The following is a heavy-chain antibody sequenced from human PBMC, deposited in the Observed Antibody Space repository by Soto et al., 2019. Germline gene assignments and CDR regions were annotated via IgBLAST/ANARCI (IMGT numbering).Heavy chain of an antibody. CDR2: INPNSGGT. CDR1: GYTFTGYY. D-gene: IGHD2-21*01. V-gene: IGHV1-2*04. J-gene: IGHJ4*02. CDR3: ARGEGGPRWGSIDY. Sequence: QVQLVQSGAEVKKPGASVKVSCKASGYTFTGYYMHWVRQAPGQGLEWMGWINPNSGGTNYAQKCQGWVTMNRDTSISTAYMELSRLRSDDTAGYYCARGEGGPRWGSIDYWGQGTLVTVSS.